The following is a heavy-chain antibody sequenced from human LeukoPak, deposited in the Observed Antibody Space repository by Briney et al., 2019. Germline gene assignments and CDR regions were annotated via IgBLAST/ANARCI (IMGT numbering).Heavy chain of an antibody. V-gene: IGHV3-11*04. CDR3: ARGMPAYYYYMDV. CDR1: GFTFSDYY. Sequence: GGSLRLSCAASGFTFSDYYMNWIRQAPGKGLEWVSCISSSGSSIYYADSVKGRFTISRDNAKNSLYLQMNSLRAEDTAVYYCARGMPAYYYYMDVWGKGTTVTVSS. D-gene: IGHD2-2*01. CDR2: ISSSGSSI. J-gene: IGHJ6*03.